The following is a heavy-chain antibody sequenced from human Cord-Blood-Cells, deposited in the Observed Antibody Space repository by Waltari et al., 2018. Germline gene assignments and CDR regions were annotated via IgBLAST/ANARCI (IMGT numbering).Heavy chain of an antibody. CDR2: ISGRGGST. Sequence: EVQLVESGGGLVQPGGSLRLSCAASGFTFSSYAMSWVRQAPGKGMGGVLAISGRGGSTYYADSVKGRFSIARDNAKNTLYLQMNSLRAEDTAVYYCAKLSDNVDYFDYWGQGTLVTVSS. J-gene: IGHJ4*02. D-gene: IGHD3-16*01. V-gene: IGHV3-23*04. CDR3: AKLSDNVDYFDY. CDR1: GFTFSSYA.